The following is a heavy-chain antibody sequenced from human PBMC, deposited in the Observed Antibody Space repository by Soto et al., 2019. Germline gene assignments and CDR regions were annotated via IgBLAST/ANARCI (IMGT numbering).Heavy chain of an antibody. V-gene: IGHV1-3*01. CDR2: INAGNGNT. CDR3: ARGPGGPDGPGDY. CDR1: GYTFTSYA. Sequence: QVQLVQSGAEVKKPGASVKVSCKASGYTFTSYAMHSVRQAPGQRLEWVGWINAGNGNTKYSQKFQGRVTITRDTSASTAYMELSSLRSEDTAVYYCARGPGGPDGPGDYWGQGTLVTVSS. J-gene: IGHJ4*02. D-gene: IGHD2-15*01.